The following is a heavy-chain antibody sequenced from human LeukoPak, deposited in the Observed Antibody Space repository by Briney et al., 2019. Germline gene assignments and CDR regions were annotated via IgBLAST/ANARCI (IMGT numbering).Heavy chain of an antibody. Sequence: GGSLRLSCAASGFIFSDYYMNWVRQAPGKGLEWVSSISSSSSYIYYADSVKGRFTISRDNAKNSLYLQMNSLRAEDTAVYYCARSVAGPYYYYYYYMDVWGKGTTVTVSS. CDR1: GFIFSDYY. J-gene: IGHJ6*03. V-gene: IGHV3-21*01. CDR3: ARSVAGPYYYYYYYMDV. D-gene: IGHD6-19*01. CDR2: ISSSSSYI.